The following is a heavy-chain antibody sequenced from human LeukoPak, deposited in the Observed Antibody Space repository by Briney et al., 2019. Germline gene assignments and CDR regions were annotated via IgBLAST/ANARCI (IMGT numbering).Heavy chain of an antibody. CDR3: ARYCSGGCYSGVDY. CDR2: ILYDEK. V-gene: IGHV3-33*05. Sequence: GGSLRLSCAASGFTFSSFGMRWVRQAPGRGLEWVALILYDEKYYADSAKGRFTISRDNSKNILYLQMDSLRVEDTAVYYCARYCSGGCYSGVDYWGQGTLVTVPS. J-gene: IGHJ4*02. CDR1: GFTFSSFG. D-gene: IGHD2-15*01.